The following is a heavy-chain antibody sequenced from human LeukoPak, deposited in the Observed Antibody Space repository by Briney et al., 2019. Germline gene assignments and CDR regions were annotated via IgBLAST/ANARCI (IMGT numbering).Heavy chain of an antibody. CDR2: MNPNSGNT. CDR1: GYTFTSYD. CDR3: AASQSYCGGDCYSGDAFDI. Sequence: ASVKVSCKASGYTFTSYDINWVRQATGQGLEWMGWMNPNSGNTGYAQKFQGRVTMTRNTSISTAYMELSSLRSEDTAVYYCAASQSYCGGDCYSGDAFDIWGQGTMVTVSS. J-gene: IGHJ3*02. V-gene: IGHV1-8*01. D-gene: IGHD2-21*01.